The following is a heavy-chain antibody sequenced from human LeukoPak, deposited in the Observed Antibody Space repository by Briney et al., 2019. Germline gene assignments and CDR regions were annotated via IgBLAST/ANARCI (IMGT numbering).Heavy chain of an antibody. CDR1: GFTFSSYA. J-gene: IGHJ4*02. V-gene: IGHV3-23*01. CDR2: ISGSGGST. D-gene: IGHD5-12*01. CDR3: ARRGIGGYDFDY. Sequence: PGGSLRLSCAASGFTFSSYAMSWVRQAPGKGLEWVSAISGSGGSTYYADSVKGRFTISRDNAKNSLYLQMNSLRAEDTAVYYCARRGIGGYDFDYWGQGTLATVSS.